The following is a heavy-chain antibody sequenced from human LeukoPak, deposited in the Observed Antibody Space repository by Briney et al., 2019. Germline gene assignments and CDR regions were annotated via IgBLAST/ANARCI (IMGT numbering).Heavy chain of an antibody. Sequence: AASVKVSCKASGYTFTSYEINWVRQATGQGLEWMGWMNPNSGNTGYAPRFQGRVTMTRNTSITTAYMELSSLRSEDTAVYYCARGRGKYSSIDYWGQGTLVTVSS. CDR2: MNPNSGNT. CDR1: GYTFTSYE. D-gene: IGHD5-18*01. CDR3: ARGRGKYSSIDY. V-gene: IGHV1-8*02. J-gene: IGHJ4*02.